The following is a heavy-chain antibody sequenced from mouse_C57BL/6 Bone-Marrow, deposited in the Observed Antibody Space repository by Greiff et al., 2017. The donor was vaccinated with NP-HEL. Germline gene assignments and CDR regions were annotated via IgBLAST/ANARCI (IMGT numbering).Heavy chain of an antibody. CDR3: ARPFYYGSSSYV. J-gene: IGHJ1*03. Sequence: QVHVKQSGAELARPGASVKLSCKASGYTFTSYGISWVKQRTGQGLEWIGEIYPRSGNTYYNEKFKGKATLTADKSSSTAYMELRSLTSEDSAVYFCARPFYYGSSSYVWGTGTTVTVSS. CDR1: GYTFTSYG. CDR2: IYPRSGNT. V-gene: IGHV1-81*01. D-gene: IGHD1-1*01.